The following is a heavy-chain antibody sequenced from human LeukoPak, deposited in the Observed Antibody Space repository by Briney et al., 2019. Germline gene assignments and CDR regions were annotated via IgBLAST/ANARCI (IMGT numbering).Heavy chain of an antibody. CDR1: GYTFTSYV. J-gene: IGHJ4*02. V-gene: IGHV1-18*01. CDR3: AREGKRSETSPYYFDY. D-gene: IGHD1-1*01. Sequence: ASVKVSCKASGYTFTSYVISWVRQAPGQGLEWMGWISAYNGNTNYAQKLQGRVTMTTDTSTSTAYMELRSLRSDDTAVYYCAREGKRSETSPYYFDYWGQGTLVTVSS. CDR2: ISAYNGNT.